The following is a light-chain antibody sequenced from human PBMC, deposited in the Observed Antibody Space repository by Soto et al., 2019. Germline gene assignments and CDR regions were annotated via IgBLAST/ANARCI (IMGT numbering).Light chain of an antibody. Sequence: IVMTQSPATLSVSPGERATLSCRASQSVDNYLDWYQQKPGQAPRLLIYESSNRATGIPARFSGSGSGTDFILTISRLEPEDFAVYYCHQYAYAPWTFGQGTKVDIK. J-gene: IGKJ1*01. CDR2: ESS. CDR3: HQYAYAPWT. CDR1: QSVDNY. V-gene: IGKV3-11*01.